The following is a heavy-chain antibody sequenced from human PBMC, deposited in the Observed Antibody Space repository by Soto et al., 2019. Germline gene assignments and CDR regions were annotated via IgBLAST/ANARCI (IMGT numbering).Heavy chain of an antibody. CDR3: AREKFRYFDWLLGTGDGFDI. V-gene: IGHV1-69*06. J-gene: IGHJ3*02. Sequence: SVKVSCKASGGTFSSYAISWVRQAPGQGLEWMGGIIPIFGTANYAQKFQGRVTITADKSMSTAYMELSSLRSEDTAVYYCAREKFRYFDWLLGTGDGFDIWG. D-gene: IGHD3-9*01. CDR2: IIPIFGTA. CDR1: GGTFSSYA.